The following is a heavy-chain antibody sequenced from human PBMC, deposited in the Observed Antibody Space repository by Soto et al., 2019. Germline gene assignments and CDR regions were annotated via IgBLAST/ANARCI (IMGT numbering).Heavy chain of an antibody. D-gene: IGHD3-16*01. CDR2: IIGSTI. V-gene: IGHV3-48*01. CDR3: LRDHFWGFDF. Sequence: EVQLVESGGGLVQPGGSLRLSCAASGFTFSSYSLNWVRQAPGKGLEWISYIIGSTIYYADSVKGRFTISRDDAKNSLYLQMNSLRTEDTAIYYCLRDHFWGFDFWGQGALVIVSS. CDR1: GFTFSSYS. J-gene: IGHJ4*02.